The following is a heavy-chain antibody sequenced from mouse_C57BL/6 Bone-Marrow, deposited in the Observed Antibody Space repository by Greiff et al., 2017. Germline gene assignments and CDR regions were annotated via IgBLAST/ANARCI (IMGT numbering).Heavy chain of an antibody. CDR2: IYPGDGDT. V-gene: IGHV1-82*01. Sequence: QVQLQQSGPELVKPGASVKISCKASGYAFSSSWMNWVKQRPGKGLEWIGRIYPGDGDTNYNGKFKGKATLTADKSSSTAYMQLSSLTSEDSAVYFCLLRSFVDYWGQGTTLTVSS. J-gene: IGHJ2*01. D-gene: IGHD1-1*01. CDR3: LLRSFVDY. CDR1: GYAFSSSW.